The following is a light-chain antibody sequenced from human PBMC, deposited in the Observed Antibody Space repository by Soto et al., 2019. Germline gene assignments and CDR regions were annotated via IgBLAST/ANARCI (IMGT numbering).Light chain of an antibody. J-gene: IGKJ1*01. CDR2: AAS. CDR1: QNIYSY. Sequence: DLQMTQSPSSLSASVGDRATITCRASQNIYSYLNWYLQKPGKAPDLLIYAASSLQSGVPSRFIGSGSGTDFTLTISSLQPGDFATYYCQQSYSTPRTFGQGTRVEIK. CDR3: QQSYSTPRT. V-gene: IGKV1-39*01.